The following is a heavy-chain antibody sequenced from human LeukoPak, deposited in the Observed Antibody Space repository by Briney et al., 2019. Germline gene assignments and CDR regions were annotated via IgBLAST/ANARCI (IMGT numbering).Heavy chain of an antibody. CDR1: GFTFSSYW. CDR3: ASLGAIQDYYFDY. CDR2: IKQDGSEK. J-gene: IGHJ4*02. Sequence: GGSLRLSCAASGFTFSSYWMSWVRQAPGKGLEWVANIKQDGSEKYYVDSVKGRFTTSRDNAKNSLYLQMNSLRAEDTAVYYCASLGAIQDYYFDYCGQGTLVTVSS. V-gene: IGHV3-7*01. D-gene: IGHD1-26*01.